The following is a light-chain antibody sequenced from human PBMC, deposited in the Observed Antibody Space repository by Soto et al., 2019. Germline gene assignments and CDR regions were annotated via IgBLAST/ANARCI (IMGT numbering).Light chain of an antibody. J-gene: IGKJ2*01. CDR2: AAS. Sequence: DIQMTQSPSSLSASVGDTVSLTCRASETIRHYLNWYQQKPGKAPKLLIYAASSLQSGVPSRFSGSGSGTDFTLTISSLQPEDFATYYCQQSYSTRYTFGQGTKLEIK. CDR3: QQSYSTRYT. CDR1: ETIRHY. V-gene: IGKV1-39*01.